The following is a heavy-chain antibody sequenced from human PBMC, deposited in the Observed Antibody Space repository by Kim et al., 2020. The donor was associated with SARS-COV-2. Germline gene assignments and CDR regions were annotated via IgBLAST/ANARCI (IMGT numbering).Heavy chain of an antibody. Sequence: AQKFQGRVTMTRDTSISTAYMELSRLRSDDTALYYCATRPLPAANYFDYWGQGTLVTVSS. J-gene: IGHJ4*02. CDR3: ATRPLPAANYFDY. D-gene: IGHD2-2*01. V-gene: IGHV1-2*02.